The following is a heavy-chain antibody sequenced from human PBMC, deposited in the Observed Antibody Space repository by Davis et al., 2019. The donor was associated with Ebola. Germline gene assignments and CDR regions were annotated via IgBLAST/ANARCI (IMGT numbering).Heavy chain of an antibody. CDR3: ARLGYSAPWGSWFDP. CDR2: IYYSGST. J-gene: IGHJ5*02. V-gene: IGHV4-59*08. Sequence: PSETLSLTCTVSGGSISSYYWSWIRQPPGKGLEWIGYIYYSGSTNYNPSLKSRVTISVDTSKNQFSLKLSSVTAADTAVYYCARLGYSAPWGSWFDPWGQGTLVTVSS. D-gene: IGHD5-12*01. CDR1: GGSISSYY.